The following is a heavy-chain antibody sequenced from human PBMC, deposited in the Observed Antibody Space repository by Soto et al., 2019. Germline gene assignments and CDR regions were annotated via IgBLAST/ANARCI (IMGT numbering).Heavy chain of an antibody. CDR1: GFTFSDFY. Sequence: QVQLVESGGGLVEPGGSLRLSCAVSGFTFSDFYMTWVRQAPGKGLEWISHISGSSDYTHHADSVKGRFTISRDNAKNTLYLQMSSLRAEDTALYYCARDLSPYSDYYDESTSETWFDPWGQGTLVTVSS. CDR2: ISGSSDYT. V-gene: IGHV3-11*05. CDR3: ARDLSPYSDYYDESTSETWFDP. J-gene: IGHJ5*02. D-gene: IGHD3-16*01.